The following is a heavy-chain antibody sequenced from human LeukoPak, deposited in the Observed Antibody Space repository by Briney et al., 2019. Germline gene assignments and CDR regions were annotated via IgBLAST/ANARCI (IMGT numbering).Heavy chain of an antibody. CDR1: GFTFSTYS. CDR3: ARDLGGYCDY. V-gene: IGHV3-21*01. Sequence: TGGSLRLSCAASGFTFSTYSMNRVRQAPGKGLEWVSSISSSSSYIYYADSVKGRFTISRDNAKNSLYLQMNSLRAEDTAVYYCARDLGGYCDYWGQGTLVTVSS. J-gene: IGHJ4*02. D-gene: IGHD3-22*01. CDR2: ISSSSSYI.